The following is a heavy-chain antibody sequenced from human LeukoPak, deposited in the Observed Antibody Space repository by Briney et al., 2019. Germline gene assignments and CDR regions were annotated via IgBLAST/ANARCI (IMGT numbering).Heavy chain of an antibody. CDR3: ARDSGRFDVFDI. V-gene: IGHV3-53*01. CDR1: GFTVSTNY. CDR2: IYSDGRT. D-gene: IGHD3-10*01. Sequence: GGSLRLSCAASGFTVSTNYMSWVRQAPGKGLEWVSVIYSDGRTYYADSVKGRFTISRDNSKNTLYLQMNSLRAEDTAVYYCARDSGRFDVFDIWGQGTIVTVSS. J-gene: IGHJ3*02.